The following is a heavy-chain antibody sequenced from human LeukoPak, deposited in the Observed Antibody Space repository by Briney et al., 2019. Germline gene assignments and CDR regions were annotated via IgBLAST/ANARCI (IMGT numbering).Heavy chain of an antibody. CDR1: GYTFTGYY. Sequence: ASVKVSCKASGYTFTGYYMHWVRQAPGQGLEWMGWINPNSGGTNYAQKFQGRVTMTRDTSISTAYMELSRLRSDDTAVYYCARDIVAGLGIMLYYFDYWGQGTLVTVSS. D-gene: IGHD3/OR15-3a*01. V-gene: IGHV1-2*02. J-gene: IGHJ4*02. CDR3: ARDIVAGLGIMLYYFDY. CDR2: INPNSGGT.